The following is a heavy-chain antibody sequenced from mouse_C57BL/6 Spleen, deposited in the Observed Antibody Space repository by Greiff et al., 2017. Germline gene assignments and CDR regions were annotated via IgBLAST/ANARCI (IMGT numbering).Heavy chain of an antibody. CDR3: ARRGSTYWYFDV. Sequence: EVKLQESGPVLVKPGASVKMSCKASGYTFTDYYLNWVKQSHGKSREWIGVINPYNVGTSYNQKFKGKATLTVDKSSSTAYMELNSLTSEDSAVYYCARRGSTYWYFDVWGTGTTVTVSS. J-gene: IGHJ1*03. V-gene: IGHV1-19*01. CDR2: INPYNVGT. D-gene: IGHD1-1*01. CDR1: GYTFTDYY.